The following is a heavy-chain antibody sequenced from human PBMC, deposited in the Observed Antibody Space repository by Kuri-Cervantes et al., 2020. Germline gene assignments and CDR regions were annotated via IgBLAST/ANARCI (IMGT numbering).Heavy chain of an antibody. Sequence: SCTVSGGSISSGDYYWSWIRQPPGKGLEWIGYIYYSGSTYYNPSLKSRVTISVDKSKNQFSLKLSSVTAADTAVYYCARDGAGNYYYYYGMDVWGQGTTVTVSS. CDR2: IYYSGST. CDR1: GGSISSGDYY. D-gene: IGHD6-19*01. J-gene: IGHJ6*02. V-gene: IGHV4-30-4*01. CDR3: ARDGAGNYYYYYGMDV.